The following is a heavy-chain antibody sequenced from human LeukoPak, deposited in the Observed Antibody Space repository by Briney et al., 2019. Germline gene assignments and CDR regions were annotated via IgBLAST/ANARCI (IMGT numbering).Heavy chain of an antibody. J-gene: IGHJ5*02. D-gene: IGHD5-12*01. V-gene: IGHV4-59*12. CDR2: IYYSGST. CDR3: ARADTVRGYSGYDPGWFDP. CDR1: GGSISSYY. Sequence: PSETLSLTCTVSGGSISSYYWSWIRQPPGKGLEWIGYIYYSGSTNYNPSLKSRVTISVKTSKNQFSLKLSYVTAADTAVYYCARADTVRGYSGYDPGWFDPWGQGTLVTVSS.